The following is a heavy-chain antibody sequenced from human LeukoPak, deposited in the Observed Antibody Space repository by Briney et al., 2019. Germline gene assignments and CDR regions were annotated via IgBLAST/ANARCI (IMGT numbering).Heavy chain of an antibody. CDR1: GFTFSSYA. Sequence: GGSLRLSCAASGFTFSSYAMHWVRQAPGKGLEYVSAISSNGGSTYYANSVKGRFTISRDNSKNTLYLQMGSLRAEDMAVYYCARGAWYYYDSSGYYYFDYWGQGTLVTVSS. J-gene: IGHJ4*02. CDR2: ISSNGGST. D-gene: IGHD3-22*01. CDR3: ARGAWYYYDSSGYYYFDY. V-gene: IGHV3-64*01.